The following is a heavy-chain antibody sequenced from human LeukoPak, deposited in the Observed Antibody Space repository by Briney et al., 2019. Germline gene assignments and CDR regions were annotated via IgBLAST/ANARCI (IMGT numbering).Heavy chain of an antibody. Sequence: GGSLRLSCAASGFTFDDYAMHWVRQAPGKGLEWVSGISWNSGSIGYADSVKGRFTISRDNAKNSLYLQMNSLRAEDTALYYCAAGVPAQWLATNNEYFQHWGQGTLVTVSS. CDR1: GFTFDDYA. J-gene: IGHJ1*01. D-gene: IGHD6-19*01. CDR3: AAGVPAQWLATNNEYFQH. CDR2: ISWNSGSI. V-gene: IGHV3-9*01.